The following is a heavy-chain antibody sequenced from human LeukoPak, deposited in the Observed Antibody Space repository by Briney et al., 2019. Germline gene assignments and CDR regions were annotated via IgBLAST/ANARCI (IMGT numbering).Heavy chain of an antibody. V-gene: IGHV3-21*01. CDR1: GFTFTSYS. Sequence: GGSLRLSCAASGFTFTSYSMNWVRQAPGKGLEWVSAISSSSSDIYYTDSVKGRFTISRDNANNFLYLQVSSLRAEDTAVYYCATGYTSGTRIDYWGQGTLVSVSS. J-gene: IGHJ4*02. CDR3: ATGYTSGTRIDY. D-gene: IGHD6-19*01. CDR2: ISSSSSDI.